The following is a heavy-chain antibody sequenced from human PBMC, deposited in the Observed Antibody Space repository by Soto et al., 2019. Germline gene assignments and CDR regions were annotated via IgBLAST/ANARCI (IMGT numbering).Heavy chain of an antibody. D-gene: IGHD1-26*01. Sequence: SVKVSCKASGVTFSSDAISWVRQAPGQGLEWMGGIIPIFGTADYAQKFQGRVTITADESTSTAYMELSSLRSEDTAVYYCARHPVSGSYAYYYGMDVWGQGTTVTVSS. V-gene: IGHV1-69*13. CDR1: GVTFSSDA. CDR3: ARHPVSGSYAYYYGMDV. J-gene: IGHJ6*02. CDR2: IIPIFGTA.